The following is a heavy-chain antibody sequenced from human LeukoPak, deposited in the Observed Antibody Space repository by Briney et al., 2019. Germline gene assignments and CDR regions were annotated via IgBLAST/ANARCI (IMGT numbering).Heavy chain of an antibody. CDR1: GDSVSSNSAA. V-gene: IGHV6-1*01. J-gene: IGHJ4*02. CDR3: AREGYYFDY. CDR2: TYYRSKWYN. Sequence: SHTLSLTCAISGDSVSSNSAAWTWIRQSPSRGLEWLGKTYYRSKWYNDYAVSVKSRITVNPDTSKNQFSLQLNSVTPDDTAVYYCAREGYYFDYWGQGTLVTVSS.